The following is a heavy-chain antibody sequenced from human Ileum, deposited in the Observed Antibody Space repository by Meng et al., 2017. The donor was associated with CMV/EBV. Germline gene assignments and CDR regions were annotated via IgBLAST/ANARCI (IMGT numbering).Heavy chain of an antibody. J-gene: IGHJ3*01. V-gene: IGHV3-30*14. CDR1: GLVFRNNY. Sequence: GGSLRLSCRGSGLVFRNNYLHWVRQTPGRGLEWLALASYEGDSKYYAVSVRGRFTISKDNSENTVVLEMNSLGPEDTAVYYCVRSPSILDAFDLWGQGTLVTV. CDR2: ASYEGDSK. CDR3: VRSPSILDAFDL. D-gene: IGHD5-24*01.